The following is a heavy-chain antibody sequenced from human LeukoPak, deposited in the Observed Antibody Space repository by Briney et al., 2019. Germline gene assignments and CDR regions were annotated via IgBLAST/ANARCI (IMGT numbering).Heavy chain of an antibody. J-gene: IGHJ4*02. V-gene: IGHV1-2*06. D-gene: IGHD4-23*01. CDR3: ARGSGPYGGNGEFDY. CDR1: GYTFTGYY. CDR2: INPNSGGT. Sequence: GASVKVSCKASGYTFTGYYMHWVRQAPGQGLEWMGRINPNSGGTNYAQKFQGRVTMTRDTSISTAYMELSRLRSDDTAVYYCARGSGPYGGNGEFDYWGQGTLVTVSS.